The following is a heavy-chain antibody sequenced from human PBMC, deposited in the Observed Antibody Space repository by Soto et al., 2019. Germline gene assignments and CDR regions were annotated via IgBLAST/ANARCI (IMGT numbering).Heavy chain of an antibody. CDR2: INSDGSST. CDR1: GFTFSSYW. Sequence: GGSLRLSCAASGFTFSSYWMHWVRQAPGKGLVWVSRINSDGSSTSYADSVKGRFTISRDNAKNTLYLQMNSLRAEDTAVYYCARTMGSSSWYRVLDYWGQGTLVTVSS. V-gene: IGHV3-74*01. J-gene: IGHJ4*02. CDR3: ARTMGSSSWYRVLDY. D-gene: IGHD6-13*01.